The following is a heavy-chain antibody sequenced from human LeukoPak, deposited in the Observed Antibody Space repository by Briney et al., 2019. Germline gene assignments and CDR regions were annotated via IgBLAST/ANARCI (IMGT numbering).Heavy chain of an antibody. CDR1: GYTLTELS. CDR2: FDPEDGET. D-gene: IGHD3-22*01. CDR3: AITYYYDSSGPTLC. Sequence: GASVKVSCKVSGYTLTELSMHWVRQAPGKGLEWMGGFDPEDGETIYAQKFQGRVTMTEDTSTDTAYMELSSLRSEDTAVYYCAITYYYDSSGPTLCWGQGTLVTVSS. J-gene: IGHJ4*02. V-gene: IGHV1-24*01.